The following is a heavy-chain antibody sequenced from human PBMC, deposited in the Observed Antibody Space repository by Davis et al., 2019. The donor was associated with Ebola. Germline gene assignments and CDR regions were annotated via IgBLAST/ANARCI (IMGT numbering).Heavy chain of an antibody. J-gene: IGHJ4*02. V-gene: IGHV4-34*01. D-gene: IGHD1-14*01. CDR3: ARARGTGAFFDY. CDR1: GGSFSGYY. CDR2: INHSGST. Sequence: GSLRLSCAVYGGSFSGYYWSWIRQPPGKGLEWIGEINHSGSTNYNPSLKSRVTISVDTSKNQFSLKLSSVTAADTAVYYCARARGTGAFFDYWGQGTLVTVSP.